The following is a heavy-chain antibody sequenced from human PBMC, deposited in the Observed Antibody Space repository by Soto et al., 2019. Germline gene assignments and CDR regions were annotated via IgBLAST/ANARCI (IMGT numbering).Heavy chain of an antibody. Sequence: ASVEVSCKASGYTFAGCYRRWVRQAPGQGLEWMGRINPNSGGTKYAQKFQGWVTMTRDTSISTAYMELSRLRSDDTAVYYCARDRVAAAGKGPTYYYYYYGMDVWGQGTTVTVSS. V-gene: IGHV1-2*04. CDR2: INPNSGGT. CDR3: ARDRVAAAGKGPTYYYYYYGMDV. D-gene: IGHD6-13*01. CDR1: GYTFAGCY. J-gene: IGHJ6*02.